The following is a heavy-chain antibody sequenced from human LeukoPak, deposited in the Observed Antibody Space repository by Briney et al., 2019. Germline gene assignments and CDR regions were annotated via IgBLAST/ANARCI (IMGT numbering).Heavy chain of an antibody. Sequence: ASVKVSCKASGYTFTSYGISWVRQAPGQGLEWMGWISAYNGNTNYAQKLQGRVTMTTDTSTSAAYMELRSLRSDDTAVYYCARHTLYGSGSYYVYYFDYWGQGTLVTVSS. J-gene: IGHJ4*02. CDR2: ISAYNGNT. V-gene: IGHV1-18*01. CDR3: ARHTLYGSGSYYVYYFDY. CDR1: GYTFTSYG. D-gene: IGHD3-10*01.